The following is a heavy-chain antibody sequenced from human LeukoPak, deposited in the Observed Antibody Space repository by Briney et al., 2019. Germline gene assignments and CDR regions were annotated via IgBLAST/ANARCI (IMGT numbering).Heavy chain of an antibody. J-gene: IGHJ6*02. CDR3: ARVAVTPSIYYYYGMDV. CDR2: TRNKANSYTT. Sequence: GGSLRLSCAASGFTFSDHYMDWVRQAPGKGLEWVGRTRNKANSYTTEYAASVKGRFTISRDDSKNSLYLQMNSLKTEDTAVYYCARVAVTPSIYYYYGMDVWGQGTTVTVSS. V-gene: IGHV3-72*01. D-gene: IGHD2-21*02. CDR1: GFTFSDHY.